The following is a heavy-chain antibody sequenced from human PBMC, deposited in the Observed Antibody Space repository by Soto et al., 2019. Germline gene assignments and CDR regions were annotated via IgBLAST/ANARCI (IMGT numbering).Heavy chain of an antibody. V-gene: IGHV1-8*01. D-gene: IGHD2-2*01. J-gene: IGHJ3*02. CDR2: MNPNSGNT. CDR1: GYTFTSYD. Sequence: ASVKVSCKASGYTFTSYDINWVRQATGQGLEWMGWMNPNSGNTGYAQKFQGRVTMTRNTSISTAYMELSSLRSEDTAVYYCARACSSPSCYAQYLGAFDIWGQGTMVTVSS. CDR3: ARACSSPSCYAQYLGAFDI.